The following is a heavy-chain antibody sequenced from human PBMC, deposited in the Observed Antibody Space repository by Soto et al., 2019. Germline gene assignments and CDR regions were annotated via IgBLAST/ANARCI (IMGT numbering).Heavy chain of an antibody. D-gene: IGHD2-21*02. CDR3: VQSRCGGDCLQSYSSHSYYGLDV. CDR1: GFSFSSIGEG. Sequence: QITLKESGPTLVKPTQTLTLTCTFPGFSFSSIGEGVGWIRQPPGKALEWLALIYWDDDKRYSPSLKSRLTITKDTSKNQVVLTMTNMDPVDTAPYYCVQSRCGGDCLQSYSSHSYYGLDVWGQGTTVNVSS. J-gene: IGHJ6*02. CDR2: IYWDDDK. V-gene: IGHV2-5*02.